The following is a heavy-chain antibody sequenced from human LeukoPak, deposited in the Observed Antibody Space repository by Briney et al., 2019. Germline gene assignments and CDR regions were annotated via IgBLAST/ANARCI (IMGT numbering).Heavy chain of an antibody. CDR3: ALDKVAVGDY. J-gene: IGHJ4*02. CDR1: GYTFSSYV. Sequence: PGRSLRLSCAPSGYTFSSYVMHCVRQAPGKGLEWVASILYDGSKKFYADSVKGRFTVSRGNSKNTLYLQMNSLRPEDTSVYYCALDKVAVGDYWGQGTLVTVSS. D-gene: IGHD6-19*01. CDR2: ILYDGSKK. V-gene: IGHV3-30*03.